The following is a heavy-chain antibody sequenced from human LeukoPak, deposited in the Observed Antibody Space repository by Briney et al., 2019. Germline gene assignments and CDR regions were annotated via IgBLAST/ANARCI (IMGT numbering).Heavy chain of an antibody. V-gene: IGHV4-38-2*02. D-gene: IGHD6-19*01. CDR2: IYHSGGT. CDR1: GYSISSGNY. Sequence: SETLSLTCTVSGYSISSGNYWDWIRQPPGKGLEWIGSIYHSGGTYYNPSLKSRVTISVDTSNNHFSLKLSSVTAADTAVYYCARDGASSAWYGYVKNWLDPWGQGTLVTVSS. J-gene: IGHJ5*02. CDR3: ARDGASSAWYGYVKNWLDP.